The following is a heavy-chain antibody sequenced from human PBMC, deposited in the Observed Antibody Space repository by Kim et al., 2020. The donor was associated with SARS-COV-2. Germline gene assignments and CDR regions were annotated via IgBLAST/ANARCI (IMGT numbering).Heavy chain of an antibody. J-gene: IGHJ4*02. CDR3: ARETPTIFGAILFDY. CDR2: ISADTGDA. CDR1: GYTFTMYS. V-gene: IGHV1-18*01. Sequence: ASVKVSCKTSGYTFTMYSVGWVRQAPGQGLEWLGGISADTGDAHYAPKFQGRVTLTIDTSTTTAYMEMRSLTSDDTAVYFCARETPTIFGAILFDYWGQGVLVTVSS. D-gene: IGHD3-3*01.